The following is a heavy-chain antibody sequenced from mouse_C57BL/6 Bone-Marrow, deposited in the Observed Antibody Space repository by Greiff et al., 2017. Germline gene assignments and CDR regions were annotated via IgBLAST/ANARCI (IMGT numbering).Heavy chain of an antibody. Sequence: VKLQESGAELVRPGASVKLSCKASGYTFTDYYINWVKQRPGQGLEWIARIYPGSGNTYYNEKFKGKATLTAEKSSSTAYMQLSSLTSEDSAVYFCARVAYYYGSSYRYYFDYWGQGTTLTVSS. CDR2: IYPGSGNT. CDR3: ARVAYYYGSSYRYYFDY. D-gene: IGHD1-1*01. J-gene: IGHJ2*01. CDR1: GYTFTDYY. V-gene: IGHV1-76*01.